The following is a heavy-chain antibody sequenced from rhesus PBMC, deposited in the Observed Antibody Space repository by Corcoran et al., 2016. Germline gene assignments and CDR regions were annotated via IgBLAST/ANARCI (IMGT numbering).Heavy chain of an antibody. J-gene: IGHJ5-2*02. CDR1: GVSLYGNY. CDR3: ARDAISLDV. CDR2: ISGNSEPT. V-gene: IGHV4-147*01. Sequence: QVLLQESGPGLVKPSETLSLTCAVSGVSLYGNYWTWIRQSPGKGLEWIGYISGNSEPTSYNPSLGGRVTISKDTSQNHYSLMLTSMTAADTAVYYCARDAISLDVWGRGVLVTVTS.